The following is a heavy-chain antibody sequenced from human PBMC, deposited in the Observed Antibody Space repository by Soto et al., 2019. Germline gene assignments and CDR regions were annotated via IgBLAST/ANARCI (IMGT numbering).Heavy chain of an antibody. CDR1: GGSISSYY. D-gene: IGHD3-10*02. V-gene: IGHV4-59*01. J-gene: IGHJ4*02. CDR2: IYYSGST. CDR3: ARGCSPLAPPYYFDY. Sequence: SETLSLTCTVSGGSISSYYWSWIRQPPGKGLEWIGYIYYSGSTNYNPSLKSRVTISVDTSKNQFSLKLSSVTAADTAVYYCARGCSPLAPPYYFDYWGQGTLVTVSS.